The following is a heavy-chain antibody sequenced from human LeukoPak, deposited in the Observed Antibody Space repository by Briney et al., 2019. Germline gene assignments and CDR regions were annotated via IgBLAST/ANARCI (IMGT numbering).Heavy chain of an antibody. V-gene: IGHV1-69*13. D-gene: IGHD3-22*01. CDR2: IIPIFGTA. CDR1: GYTFTNYD. Sequence: ASVKVSCKASGYTFTNYDISWVRQAPGQGLEWMGGIIPIFGTANYAQKFQGRVTITADESTSTAYMELSSLRSEDTAVYYCARDYYDSSGYGPEYYFDYWGQGTLVTVSS. J-gene: IGHJ4*02. CDR3: ARDYYDSSGYGPEYYFDY.